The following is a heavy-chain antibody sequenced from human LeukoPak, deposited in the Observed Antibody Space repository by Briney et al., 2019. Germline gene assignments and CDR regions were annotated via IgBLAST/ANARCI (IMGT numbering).Heavy chain of an antibody. D-gene: IGHD2-21*01. CDR1: GFTVSDSY. J-gene: IGHJ4*02. CDR2: IYSGGGT. CDR3: ARAGGPRIAVAPIDY. V-gene: IGHV3-53*01. Sequence: GGSLRLSCAVSGFTVSDSYMTWVRQAPGKGLEWVSIIYSGGGTFYADSVKGRFTISRDNSKNTLYLQISSLRAEDTAVYNCARAGGPRIAVAPIDYWGQGTLVTVSS.